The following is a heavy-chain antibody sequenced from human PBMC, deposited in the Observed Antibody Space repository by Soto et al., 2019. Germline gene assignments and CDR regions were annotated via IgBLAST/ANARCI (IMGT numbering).Heavy chain of an antibody. V-gene: IGHV4-34*01. D-gene: IGHD3-22*01. J-gene: IGHJ5*02. Sequence: PSESLSLTCAVSGGSFSGYYWSWIRQPPGKGLEWIGEINHSGSTNYNPSLKSRVTISVDTSKNQFSLELSSVTAADTAVYYCARGSNYYDSSGYYVNWFDPWGQGTLVNVSS. CDR2: INHSGST. CDR1: GGSFSGYY. CDR3: ARGSNYYDSSGYYVNWFDP.